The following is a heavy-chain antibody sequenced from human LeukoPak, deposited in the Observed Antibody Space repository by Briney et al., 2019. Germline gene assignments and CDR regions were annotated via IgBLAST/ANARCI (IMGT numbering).Heavy chain of an antibody. CDR1: GFTFSSYS. CDR3: ARDVHLVNWFDP. J-gene: IGHJ5*02. V-gene: IGHV3-21*01. Sequence: GGSLRPSCAASGFTFSSYSMNWVRQAPGKGLEWVSSISSSSSYIYYADSVKGRFTISRDNAKNSLYLQMNSLRAEDTAVYYCARDVHLVNWFDPWGQGTLVTVSS. CDR2: ISSSSSYI. D-gene: IGHD2-2*01.